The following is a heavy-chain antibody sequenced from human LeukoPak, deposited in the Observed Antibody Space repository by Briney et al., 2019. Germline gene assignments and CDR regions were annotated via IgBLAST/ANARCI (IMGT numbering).Heavy chain of an antibody. CDR2: IYAGVRS. CDR3: AKVRGAVAITFLDY. J-gene: IGHJ4*02. D-gene: IGHD3-22*01. CDR1: GFTVSDNY. Sequence: GGSLRLSCAASGFTVSDNYMSWVRQAPGKGLEGVSIIYAGVRSFHADSVKDRFTIPRDNCKSTLYLQMNSLRAEDTAVYYCAKVRGAVAITFLDYWGQGTLVTVSS. V-gene: IGHV3-66*01.